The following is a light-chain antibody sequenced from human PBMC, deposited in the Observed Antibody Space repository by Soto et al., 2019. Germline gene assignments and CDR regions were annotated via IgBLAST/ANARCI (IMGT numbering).Light chain of an antibody. J-gene: IGKJ5*01. CDR1: QSVSNNY. Sequence: ERVLTQSPATLALSPGERATLSCRAVQSVSNNYLAWYQQKPGQAPRLLIYGASNRATGIPDRFSGSGSGTDFTLTITNVEPEDFAVYYCQQRSSWPPTFGQGTRLEIK. V-gene: IGKV3D-20*02. CDR2: GAS. CDR3: QQRSSWPPT.